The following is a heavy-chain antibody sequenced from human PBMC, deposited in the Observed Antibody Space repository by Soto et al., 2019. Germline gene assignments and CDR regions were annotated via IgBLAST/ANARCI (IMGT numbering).Heavy chain of an antibody. J-gene: IGHJ4*02. V-gene: IGHV4-34*01. CDR2: INHSGST. D-gene: IGHD3-10*01. CDR1: GGSFSGYY. CDR3: ARGRGYYYGSGSYYKPHFDY. Sequence: QVQLQQWGAGLLKPSETLSLTCAVYGGSFSGYYWSWIRQPPGKGLEWIGEINHSGSTNYNPSLKGRVTMSVDTSKNQFSLKLSSVTAADTAVYYCARGRGYYYGSGSYYKPHFDYWGQGTLVTVSS.